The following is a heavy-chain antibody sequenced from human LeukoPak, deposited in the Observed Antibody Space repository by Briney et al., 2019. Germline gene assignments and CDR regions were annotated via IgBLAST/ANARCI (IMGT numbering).Heavy chain of an antibody. V-gene: IGHV3-7*01. CDR1: GFTFSGNW. CDR2: INPDGSQK. Sequence: GGSLRLSCEASGFTFSGNWMSWVRQAPGKGLEWVASINPDGSQKLYVDSVKGRFTISRDKTKGSLYLQMNSLGAEDTAMYYCAKLLGTATTYDSWGQGTRVTVSS. J-gene: IGHJ4*02. D-gene: IGHD5-24*01. CDR3: AKLLGTATTYDS.